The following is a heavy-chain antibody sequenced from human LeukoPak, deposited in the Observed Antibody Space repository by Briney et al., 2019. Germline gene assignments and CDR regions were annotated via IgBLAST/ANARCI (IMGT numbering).Heavy chain of an antibody. D-gene: IGHD6-13*01. CDR3: ARGASSSGFDP. CDR1: GYTFTGYY. Sequence: ASVKVSCKASGYTFTGYYMHWVRQAPGQGLEWMGYINPNSGGTNFARKFQGRVTMTRDTSISTVYMELTRLRSDDTAVYYCARGASSSGFDPWGQGTLVTVSS. V-gene: IGHV1-2*02. CDR2: INPNSGGT. J-gene: IGHJ5*01.